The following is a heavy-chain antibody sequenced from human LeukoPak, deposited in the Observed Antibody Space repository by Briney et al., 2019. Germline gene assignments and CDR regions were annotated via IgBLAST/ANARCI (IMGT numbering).Heavy chain of an antibody. V-gene: IGHV1-8*01. CDR2: MNPNSGNT. J-gene: IGHJ6*03. CDR1: GYTFTSYD. Sequence: ASVKVSCKASGYTFTSYDINWVRQATGQGLEWMGWMNPNSGNTGYAQKFQGRVTMTRNTSISTAYMELSSLRSEDTAVYYCARGNYGSGSDYFYMDVWGKGTTVTVSS. CDR3: ARGNYGSGSDYFYMDV. D-gene: IGHD3-10*01.